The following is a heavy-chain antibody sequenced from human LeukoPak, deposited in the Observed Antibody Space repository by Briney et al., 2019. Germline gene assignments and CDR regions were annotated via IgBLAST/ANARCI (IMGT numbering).Heavy chain of an antibody. CDR2: IDPGDSDT. Sequence: GESLKISCKGFGYRFTSYWIGWVRQMPGKGLAWMGIIDPGDSDTRYSPSFQGQVMISADKSITTAYLQWSSLKASDTAMYYCARRTYGSGSYYIDHWGQGTLVTVSS. D-gene: IGHD3-10*01. J-gene: IGHJ4*02. CDR3: ARRTYGSGSYYIDH. CDR1: GYRFTSYW. V-gene: IGHV5-51*01.